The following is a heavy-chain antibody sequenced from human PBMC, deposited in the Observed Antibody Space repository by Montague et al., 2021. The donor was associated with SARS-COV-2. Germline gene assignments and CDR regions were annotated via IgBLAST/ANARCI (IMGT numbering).Heavy chain of an antibody. D-gene: IGHD6-19*01. Sequence: SETLSPTCTVPGGSISSYYWSWIRQPPGKGLEWIGYIYYSGSTNYNPSLKSRVTIPVDTSKNQFSLKLSSVTAADTAVYYCARGSGWMGNAFDIWGQGTMVTVSS. CDR1: GGSISSYY. V-gene: IGHV4-59*01. J-gene: IGHJ3*02. CDR2: IYYSGST. CDR3: ARGSGWMGNAFDI.